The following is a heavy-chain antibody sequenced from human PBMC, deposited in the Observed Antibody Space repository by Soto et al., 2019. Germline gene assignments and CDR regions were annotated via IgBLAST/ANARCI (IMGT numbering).Heavy chain of an antibody. V-gene: IGHV4-34*01. Sequence: SETLSLTCAVYGGSFSGYYWSWIRQPPGKGLEWIGEINHSGSTNYNPSLKSRVTISVDTSKNQFSLKLSSVTAADTAVYYCARNSNYWFDPWGQGTLVTVSS. CDR3: ARNSNYWFDP. D-gene: IGHD4-4*01. CDR1: GGSFSGYY. CDR2: INHSGST. J-gene: IGHJ5*02.